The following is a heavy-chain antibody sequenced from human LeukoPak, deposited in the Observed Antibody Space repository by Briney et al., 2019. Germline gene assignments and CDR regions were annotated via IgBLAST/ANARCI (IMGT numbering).Heavy chain of an antibody. CDR1: GFTFSSYS. CDR3: ARDGGSSGHDHYYYMDV. V-gene: IGHV3-21*01. D-gene: IGHD6-19*01. Sequence: PGGSLRLSCAASGFTFSSYSMNWVRQAPGKGLEWVSSISSSSSYIHYADSVKGRFTISRDNAKNSLYLQMNSLRAEDTAVYYCARDGGSSGHDHYYYMDVWGKGTTVTVSS. J-gene: IGHJ6*03. CDR2: ISSSSSYI.